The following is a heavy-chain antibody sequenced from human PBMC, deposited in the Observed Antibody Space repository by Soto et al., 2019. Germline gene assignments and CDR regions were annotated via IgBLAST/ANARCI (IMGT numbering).Heavy chain of an antibody. CDR3: AREDSNRNNWFDP. J-gene: IGHJ5*02. V-gene: IGHV4-38-2*02. CDR1: VYSISSCYY. Sequence: PSETLSLSCAVSVYSISSCYYWGWIRQPPGKGLECIVSIYHSGSTYYNPSLKSRVTIPVDTSNNQFSLKLSSVTAADTAVYYCAREDSNRNNWFDPWGQGTLVTVS. D-gene: IGHD3-22*01. CDR2: IYHSGST.